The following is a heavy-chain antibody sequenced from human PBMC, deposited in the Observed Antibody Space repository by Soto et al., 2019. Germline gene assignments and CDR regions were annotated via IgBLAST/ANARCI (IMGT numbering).Heavy chain of an antibody. CDR1: GFTFSSYA. D-gene: IGHD6-6*01. CDR3: AKSGSSSFGWYNWFDP. CDR2: ISGSGGST. V-gene: IGHV3-23*01. Sequence: PGGSLRLSCAASGFTFSSYAMSWVRHAPGKGLEWVSAISGSGGSTYYADSVKGRFTISRDNSKNTLYLQMNSLRAEATAVYYCAKSGSSSFGWYNWFDPWGQGTLVTVSS. J-gene: IGHJ5*02.